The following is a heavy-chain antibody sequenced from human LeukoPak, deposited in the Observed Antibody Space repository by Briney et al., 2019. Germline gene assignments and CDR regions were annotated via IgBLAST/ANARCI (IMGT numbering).Heavy chain of an antibody. D-gene: IGHD6-6*01. CDR3: AKDIEYSSSC. CDR1: GFTFDDYA. J-gene: IGHJ4*02. V-gene: IGHV3-9*01. Sequence: GGSLRLSCAASGFTFDDYAMHWVRQAPVKGLEWVSGISWNSGSIGYADSVKGRFTISRDNAKNSLYLQMNSLRAEDTALYCCAKDIEYSSSCWGQGTLVTVSS. CDR2: ISWNSGSI.